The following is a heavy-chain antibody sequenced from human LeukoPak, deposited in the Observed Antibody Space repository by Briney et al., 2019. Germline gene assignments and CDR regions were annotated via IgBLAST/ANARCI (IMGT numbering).Heavy chain of an antibody. CDR1: GFTFNNYA. CDR2: ISGSGGST. V-gene: IGHV3-23*01. Sequence: PGGSLRLSCAASGFTFNNYAMNWVRQAPGKGLEWVSAISGSGGSTYYADSVKGRFTMSRDNSENTLHLQMNSLRAEDTAIYYCTKEGSSVWYEREWLDPWGQGTLVTVSS. CDR3: TKEGSSVWYEREWLDP. D-gene: IGHD6-19*01. J-gene: IGHJ5*02.